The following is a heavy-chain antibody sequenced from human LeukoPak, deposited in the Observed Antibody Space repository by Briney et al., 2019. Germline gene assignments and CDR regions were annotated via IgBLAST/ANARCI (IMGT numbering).Heavy chain of an antibody. CDR2: ISTYNGYT. Sequence: ASVKVSCKASGYTFTSYGINWVRQAPGQGLELMGWISTYNGYTNYAQKLQGRVTMTTDTSTSTAHMEMRSLRSDDTAVYYCAREYYGSGSYYDAFDIWGQGTMVTVSS. D-gene: IGHD3-10*01. V-gene: IGHV1-18*01. CDR3: AREYYGSGSYYDAFDI. CDR1: GYTFTSYG. J-gene: IGHJ3*02.